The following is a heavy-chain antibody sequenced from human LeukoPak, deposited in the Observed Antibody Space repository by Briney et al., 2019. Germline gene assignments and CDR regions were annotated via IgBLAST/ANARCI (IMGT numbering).Heavy chain of an antibody. J-gene: IGHJ4*02. CDR1: GFTFSTYS. V-gene: IGHV3-48*02. CDR3: ARPRYCSGGSCYLSD. CDR2: ISSSSSTI. D-gene: IGHD2-15*01. Sequence: PGRSLRLSCAASGFTFSTYSMNWVRQAPGKGLEWVSYISSSSSTIYYADSVKGRFTISRDNAKNSLFLQMNSLRDDDTAVYYCARPRYCSGGSCYLSDWGQGTLVTVSS.